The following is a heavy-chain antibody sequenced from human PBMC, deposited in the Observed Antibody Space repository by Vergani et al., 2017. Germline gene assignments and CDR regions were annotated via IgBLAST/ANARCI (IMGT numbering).Heavy chain of an antibody. V-gene: IGHV3-30-3*01. Sequence: QVQLVESGGGVVQPGTSLRLSCVVSGFALNRHAMYWVRQAPGKGLEWVVGISFDGTNEYYPDLVKGRFTISRDIAKNTLYLQVRSLRLEDTGVYHCVRDRGLCARGRGYTEAFDYWGQGTLVTVSS. CDR2: ISFDGTNE. J-gene: IGHJ4*02. CDR3: VRDRGLCARGRGYTEAFDY. CDR1: GFALNRHA. D-gene: IGHD6-25*01.